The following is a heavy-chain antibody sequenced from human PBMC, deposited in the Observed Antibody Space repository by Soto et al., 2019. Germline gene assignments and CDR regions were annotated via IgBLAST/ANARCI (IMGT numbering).Heavy chain of an antibody. CDR2: IYYSGST. V-gene: IGHV4-31*03. Sequence: SETLSLTCTVSGGSISSGGYYWSWIRQHTGKGLEWIGYIYYSGSTYYNPSLKSRVTISVDTSKNQFSLKLSSVTAADTAVYYCARLVSARVDYWGQGTLVTVSS. CDR3: ARLVSARVDY. D-gene: IGHD2-15*01. CDR1: GGSISSGGYY. J-gene: IGHJ4*02.